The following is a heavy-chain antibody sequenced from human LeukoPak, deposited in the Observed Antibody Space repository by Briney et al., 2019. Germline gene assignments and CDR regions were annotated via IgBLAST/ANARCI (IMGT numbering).Heavy chain of an antibody. CDR1: GFTVSSNY. J-gene: IGHJ4*02. CDR2: IYSGGST. V-gene: IGHV3-53*01. CDR3: ARGGPLDDILTGYYIDY. Sequence: TGGSLRLSCAASGFTVSSNYMSWVRQAPGKGLEWVSVIYSGGSTYYADSVKGRFTISRDNSKNTLYLQMNSLRAEDTAVYYCARGGPLDDILTGYYIDYWGQGNLVTVSS. D-gene: IGHD3-9*01.